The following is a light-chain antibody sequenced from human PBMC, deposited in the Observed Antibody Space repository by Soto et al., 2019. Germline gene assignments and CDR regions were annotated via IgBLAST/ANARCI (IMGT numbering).Light chain of an antibody. Sequence: EIVLTQSPATLSLSPGERATLSCRASQSVSSYFAWYQQKPGQAPRLLIYDASNRATGIPARFSGSGSGTDFTLTISSLEHEDFAVYYCQQRSNWPITFGQGTRLEIK. CDR3: QQRSNWPIT. V-gene: IGKV3-11*01. CDR1: QSVSSY. CDR2: DAS. J-gene: IGKJ5*01.